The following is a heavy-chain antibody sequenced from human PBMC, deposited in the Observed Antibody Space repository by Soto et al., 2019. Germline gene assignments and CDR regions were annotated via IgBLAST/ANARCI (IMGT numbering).Heavy chain of an antibody. CDR2: INPHSGDT. V-gene: IGHV1-2*04. J-gene: IGHJ4*02. CDR3: ARTVEKGEDYYDSSGYYGNFDY. D-gene: IGHD3-22*01. CDR1: GYTFTGYH. Sequence: GASVKVSCKASGYTFTGYHMHWVRQAPGQGLEWMGWINPHSGDTHYAQKFQGWVTITADESTSTAYMELSSLRSEDTAVYYCARTVEKGEDYYDSSGYYGNFDYWGQGTLVTVSS.